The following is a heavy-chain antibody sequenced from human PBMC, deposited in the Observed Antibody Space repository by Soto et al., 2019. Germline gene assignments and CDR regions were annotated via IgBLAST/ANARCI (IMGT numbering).Heavy chain of an antibody. D-gene: IGHD3-3*01. CDR2: INAGNGNT. CDR3: ARDTIFGVVITKYYFDY. J-gene: IGHJ4*02. V-gene: IGHV1-3*01. Sequence: GASVKVSCKASGYTFTSYAMHWVRQAPGQRLEWMGWINAGNGNTKYSQKFQGRVTITRDTSASTAYMELSSLRSEDTAVYYCARDTIFGVVITKYYFDYWGQGTLVTSPQ. CDR1: GYTFTSYA.